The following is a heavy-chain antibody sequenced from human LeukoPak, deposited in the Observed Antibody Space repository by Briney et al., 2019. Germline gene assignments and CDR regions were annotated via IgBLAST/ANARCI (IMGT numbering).Heavy chain of an antibody. D-gene: IGHD3-16*01. CDR2: SDPNSGDT. CDR1: GFTFTGYY. J-gene: IGHJ4*02. CDR3: ARDMSWGGLHYDH. Sequence: ASVKLSCKTSGFTFTGYYFHWVRQAPGQGLEWMGWSDPNSGDTNYAPTFQGRVTMTRDTSISTAYMELRNLRSDDTAVYYCARDMSWGGLHYDHWGQGTLVTVSS. V-gene: IGHV1-2*02.